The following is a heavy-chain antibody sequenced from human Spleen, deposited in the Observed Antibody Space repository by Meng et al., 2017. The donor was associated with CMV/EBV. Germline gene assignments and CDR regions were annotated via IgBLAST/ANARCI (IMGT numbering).Heavy chain of an antibody. CDR2: ISYDGRNK. Sequence: GESLKISCAASGFTFSNDAMHWVRQAPGKGLEWVALISYDGRNKHYADSVKGRFTISRDNSQNILYLQMNSLRVEDTAVYYCARAGGIRGYWGQGTLVTVSS. V-gene: IGHV3-30*04. CDR3: ARAGGIRGY. D-gene: IGHD3-10*01. J-gene: IGHJ4*02. CDR1: GFTFSNDA.